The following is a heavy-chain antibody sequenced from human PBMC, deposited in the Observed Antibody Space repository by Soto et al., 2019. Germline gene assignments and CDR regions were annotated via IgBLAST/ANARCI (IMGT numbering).Heavy chain of an antibody. D-gene: IGHD4-17*01. J-gene: IGHJ4*02. CDR1: GGSISSYY. V-gene: IGHV4-59*01. CDR2: IYNSGST. CDR3: AYGDSRGPFDS. Sequence: PSETLSLTCTVSGGSISSYYWSWIRQPPGKGLEWIGYIYNSGSTNYNPSLKSRVTISVDTSRNQFSLKLSSVTAADTAVYYCAYGDSRGPFDSWGQGTLVTVSS.